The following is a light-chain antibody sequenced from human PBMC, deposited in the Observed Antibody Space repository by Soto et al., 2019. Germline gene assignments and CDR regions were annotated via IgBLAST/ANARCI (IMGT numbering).Light chain of an antibody. J-gene: IGKJ1*01. Sequence: DIQMTQSPSTLSASVGDRVTITCRASQFISSWLAWYQQKPGKVPKLLIFHASNLESGVPSRFSGSGSGTEFTLTISSLQPDDFATYYCQHYSSYPWTFGQGTKVEI. CDR1: QFISSW. V-gene: IGKV1-5*01. CDR2: HAS. CDR3: QHYSSYPWT.